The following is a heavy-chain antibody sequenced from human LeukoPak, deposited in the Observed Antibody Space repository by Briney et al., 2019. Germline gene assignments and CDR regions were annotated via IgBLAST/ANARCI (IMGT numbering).Heavy chain of an antibody. J-gene: IGHJ4*02. Sequence: KSGGSLRLSCAASGFTFSSYWMNWVRQAPGRGLEWVSSISSSSTYIYYADSVKGRFTISRDKAKNSLYQQMNSLRAEDTAVYYCARDAGTSYFDYWGPGPLVPVSS. CDR1: GFTFSSYW. V-gene: IGHV3-21*01. CDR3: ARDAGTSYFDY. CDR2: ISSSSTYI. D-gene: IGHD1-26*01.